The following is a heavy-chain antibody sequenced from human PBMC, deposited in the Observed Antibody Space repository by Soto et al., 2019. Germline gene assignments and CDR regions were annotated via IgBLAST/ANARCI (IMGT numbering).Heavy chain of an antibody. D-gene: IGHD2-15*01. V-gene: IGHV1-2*04. CDR3: ARGTRMTAFDM. J-gene: IGHJ3*02. CDR1: GYTFTDYF. CDR2: VNPNSGGT. Sequence: QVQLVQSGAEVKKPGASVKVSCKASGYTFTDYFLHWVRQAPGQGLEWMGWVNPNSGGTSYAQKFKDWVTMTRDTSINTAYMELRRLRSDDTALYFCARGTRMTAFDMWGQGTMVTVSS.